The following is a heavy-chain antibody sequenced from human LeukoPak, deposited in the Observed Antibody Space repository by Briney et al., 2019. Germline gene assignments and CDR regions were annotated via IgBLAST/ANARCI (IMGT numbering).Heavy chain of an antibody. CDR1: AFTFSSYA. CDR3: AKAGGAYSSSWYLYFDY. CDR2: IGGSGDST. Sequence: GGSLTLSCAASAFTFSSYAMTWVRQAPGKGLDWVSTIGGSGDSTSYADSVKGRFTISRDSSKNTLFLQMNSLRAEDTAIYYCAKAGGAYSSSWYLYFDYWGQGTIVTVSS. D-gene: IGHD6-13*01. J-gene: IGHJ4*02. V-gene: IGHV3-23*01.